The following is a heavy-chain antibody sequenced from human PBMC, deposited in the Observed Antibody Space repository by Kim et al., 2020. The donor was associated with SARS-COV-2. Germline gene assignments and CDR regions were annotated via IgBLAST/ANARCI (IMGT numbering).Heavy chain of an antibody. V-gene: IGHV3-11*05. J-gene: IGHJ3*02. D-gene: IGHD3-16*01. CDR1: GFTFSDYY. CDR3: ARDKRGSSNPGRYPAFDI. Sequence: GGSLRLSCAASGFTFSDYYMSWIRQAPGKGLEWVSYISSSSSYTNYADSVKGRFTISRDNAKNSLYLQMNSLRAEDTAVYYCARDKRGSSNPGRYPAFDIWGQGTMVTVSS. CDR2: ISSSSSYT.